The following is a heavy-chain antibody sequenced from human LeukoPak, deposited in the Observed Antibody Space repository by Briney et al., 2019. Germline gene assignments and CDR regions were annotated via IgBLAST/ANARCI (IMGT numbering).Heavy chain of an antibody. J-gene: IGHJ4*02. D-gene: IGHD4-17*01. CDR1: GGSISSYY. Sequence: SETLSLTCTVSGGSISSYYWSWIRQPPGKGLEWIGYIYYSGSTNYNPSLKSRVTISVDTSKNQFSLKLSSVTAADTAVYYCARQSSYGDYVYYFDYWGQGTLVTVSS. V-gene: IGHV4-59*01. CDR2: IYYSGST. CDR3: ARQSSYGDYVYYFDY.